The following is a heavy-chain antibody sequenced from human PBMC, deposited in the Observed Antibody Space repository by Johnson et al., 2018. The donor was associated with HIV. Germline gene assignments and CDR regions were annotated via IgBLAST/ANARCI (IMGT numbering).Heavy chain of an antibody. CDR3: AKDLYGSSWSNDAFES. V-gene: IGHV3-33*06. CDR1: GFTFSSYA. J-gene: IGHJ3*02. Sequence: QVQLVESGGGVVQPGRSLRLSCAASGFTFSSYAMHWVRQAPGKGLEWVAVIWYDGTNKYYTDSVKGRFTISRDNSKNTLFLHMNSLRAEDTAGYHCAKDLYGSSWSNDAFESWGQGTMVTVSS. CDR2: IWYDGTNK. D-gene: IGHD6-13*01.